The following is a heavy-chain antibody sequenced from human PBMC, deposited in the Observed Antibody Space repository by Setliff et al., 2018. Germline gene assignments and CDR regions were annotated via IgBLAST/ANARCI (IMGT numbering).Heavy chain of an antibody. V-gene: IGHV3-33*08. D-gene: IGHD3-16*01. J-gene: IGHJ4*02. CDR2: IWYGGSNK. CDR3: ARDGGEY. CDR1: GFTFSSYS. Sequence: GSLRLSCAASGFTFSSYSMNWVRQAPGKGLEWVAVIWYGGSNKYYADSVKGRFTISRDNAKNSLYLQMNSLRAEDTAVYYCARDGGEYWGQGTLVTVSS.